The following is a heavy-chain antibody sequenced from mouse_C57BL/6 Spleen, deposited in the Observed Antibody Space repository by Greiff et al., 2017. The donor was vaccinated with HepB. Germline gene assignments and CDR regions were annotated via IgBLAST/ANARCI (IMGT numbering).Heavy chain of an antibody. V-gene: IGHV5-17*01. J-gene: IGHJ4*01. CDR3: ARKDYGRDYYAMDY. CDR2: ISSGSSTI. D-gene: IGHD2-4*01. Sequence: EVKLVESGGGLVKPGGSLKLSCAASGFTFSDYGMHWVRQAPEKGLEWVAYISSGSSTIYYADTVNGRFTISRDNAKNTLFLQMTSLRSEDTAMYYCARKDYGRDYYAMDYWGQGTSVTVSS. CDR1: GFTFSDYG.